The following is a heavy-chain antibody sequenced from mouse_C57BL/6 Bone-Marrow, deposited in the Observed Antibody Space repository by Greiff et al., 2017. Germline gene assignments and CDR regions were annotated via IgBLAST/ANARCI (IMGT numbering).Heavy chain of an antibody. CDR1: GYTFTSYG. CDR2: IYPRSGNT. Sequence: VQLQQSGAELARPGASVKLSCKASGYTFTSYGISWVKQRTGQGLEWIGEIYPRSGNTYYNEKFKGKATLTADKSSSTAYMALRSLTSEDSAVYFCARLLFRLWGAMDYWGQGTSVTVSS. CDR3: ARLLFRLWGAMDY. D-gene: IGHD6-5*01. V-gene: IGHV1-81*01. J-gene: IGHJ4*01.